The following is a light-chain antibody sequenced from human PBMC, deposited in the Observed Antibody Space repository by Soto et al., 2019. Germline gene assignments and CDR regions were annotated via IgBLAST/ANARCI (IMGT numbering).Light chain of an antibody. CDR3: CSYAGSSTYV. CDR2: EGT. V-gene: IGLV2-23*01. J-gene: IGLJ1*01. CDR1: RSDLGTYNP. Sequence: QSVLTQPASVSGSPGQSISISCIGTRSDLGTYNPVSWYQQRPGKAPKLMISEGTKRPSGVSNRFSGSKSGITASLTISGLQVDDEADYYCCSYAGSSTYVFGTGTKVTVL.